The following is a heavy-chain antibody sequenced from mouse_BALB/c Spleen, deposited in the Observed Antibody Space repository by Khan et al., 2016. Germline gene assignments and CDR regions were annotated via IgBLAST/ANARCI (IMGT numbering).Heavy chain of an antibody. D-gene: IGHD1-1*01. J-gene: IGHJ2*01. CDR1: GFDFSRYW. CDR3: TRLDYYGTSDY. Sequence: EVKLLESGGGLVQPGGSLKLSCAASGFDFSRYWMSWVRQAPGKGLEWIGEINTDSSTINYTTSLKDKFIISRDNAKNTLYLQMSKVRSEDTALYYCTRLDYYGTSDYWGQGTTLTVSS. CDR2: INTDSSTI. V-gene: IGHV4-1*02.